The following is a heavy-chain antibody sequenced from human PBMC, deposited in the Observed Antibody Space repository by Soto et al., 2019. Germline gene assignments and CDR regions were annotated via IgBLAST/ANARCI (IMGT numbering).Heavy chain of an antibody. Sequence: SETLSLTGTVSVGSISSSSYYWGWILQPPGKGLEWIGSIYYSGSTYYNPSLKSRVTISVDTSKNQFSLKLSSVTAADTAVYYCASSQYYYDSSGYYSPPIDAFDIWGQGTMVTVSS. CDR1: VGSISSSSYY. D-gene: IGHD3-22*01. CDR3: ASSQYYYDSSGYYSPPIDAFDI. V-gene: IGHV4-39*01. CDR2: IYYSGST. J-gene: IGHJ3*02.